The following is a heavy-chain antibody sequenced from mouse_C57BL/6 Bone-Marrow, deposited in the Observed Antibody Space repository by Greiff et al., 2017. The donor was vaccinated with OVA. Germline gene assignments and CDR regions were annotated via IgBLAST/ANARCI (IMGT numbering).Heavy chain of an antibody. CDR1: GYTFTSYW. Sequence: QVQLQQPGAELVKPGASVKLSCKASGYTFTSYWMHWVKQTPVHGLEWIGAIDPETGGTAYNQKFKGKAILTADKFSSTAYMELRSLTSEDSAVCYCTRSVRLRDFDYWGQGTTLTVSS. CDR2: IDPETGGT. CDR3: TRSVRLRDFDY. D-gene: IGHD3-2*02. J-gene: IGHJ2*01. V-gene: IGHV1-15*01.